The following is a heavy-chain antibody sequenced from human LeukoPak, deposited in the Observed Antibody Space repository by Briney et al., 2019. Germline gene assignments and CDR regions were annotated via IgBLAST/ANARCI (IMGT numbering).Heavy chain of an antibody. V-gene: IGHV3-21*01. D-gene: IGHD5-24*01. J-gene: IGHJ3*02. CDR3: ARGRSGWLQLLDAFDI. CDR2: ISSSSSYI. CDR1: GFTFSTYE. Sequence: PGGSLRLSCAASGFTFSTYEMNWVRQAPGKGLEWVSSISSSSSYIYYADSVKGRFTISRDNAKNSLYLQMNSLRAEDTAVYYCARGRSGWLQLLDAFDIWGQGTMVTVSS.